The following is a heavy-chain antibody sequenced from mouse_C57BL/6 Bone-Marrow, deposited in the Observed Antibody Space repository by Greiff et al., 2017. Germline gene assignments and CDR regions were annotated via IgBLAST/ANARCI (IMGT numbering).Heavy chain of an antibody. D-gene: IGHD4-1*01. Sequence: QVQLKQSGAELVKPGASVKISCKASGYAFSSYWMNWVKQRPGKGLEWIGQIYPGDGDTNYNGKFKGKATLTADKSSSTAYMQLSSLTSEDSAVYFCARRRGLGCFDYWGQGTTLTVSS. CDR2: IYPGDGDT. V-gene: IGHV1-80*01. CDR3: ARRRGLGCFDY. J-gene: IGHJ2*01. CDR1: GYAFSSYW.